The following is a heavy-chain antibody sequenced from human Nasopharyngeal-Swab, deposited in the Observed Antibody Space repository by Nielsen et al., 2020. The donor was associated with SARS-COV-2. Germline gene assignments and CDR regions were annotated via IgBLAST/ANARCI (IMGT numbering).Heavy chain of an antibody. D-gene: IGHD6-13*01. V-gene: IGHV3-33*01. CDR2: IWYDGSNK. CDR1: GFTFSSYG. Sequence: GESLKISCAASGFTFSSYGMHWVRQAPGKGLEWVAVIWYDGSNKYYADSVKGRFTISRDNSKNTLYLQMNSLRAEDTAVYYCAREPDSSSRSTNWFDPWGQGTLVTVSS. CDR3: AREPDSSSRSTNWFDP. J-gene: IGHJ5*02.